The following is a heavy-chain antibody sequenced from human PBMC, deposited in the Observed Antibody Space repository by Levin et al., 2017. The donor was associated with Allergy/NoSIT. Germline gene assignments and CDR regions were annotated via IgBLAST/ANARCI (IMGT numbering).Heavy chain of an antibody. J-gene: IGHJ4*02. Sequence: GSLRLSCTVSGGSISSYYWSWIRQPAGKGLEWIGRIYTSGSTNYNPSLKSRVTMSVDTSKNQFSLKLSSVTAADTAVYYCARDGSTSSFDYWGQGTLVTVSS. V-gene: IGHV4-4*07. CDR2: IYTSGST. D-gene: IGHD2-2*01. CDR1: GGSISSYY. CDR3: ARDGSTSSFDY.